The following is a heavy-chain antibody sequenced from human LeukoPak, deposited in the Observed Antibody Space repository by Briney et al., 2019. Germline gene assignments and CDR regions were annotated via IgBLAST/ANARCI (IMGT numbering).Heavy chain of an antibody. J-gene: IGHJ4*02. CDR3: ARIGESSGWYVDY. CDR1: GYTFTSYG. V-gene: IGHV1-18*01. Sequence: GASVKVSCKASGYTFTSYGISWVRQAPGQGLEWMGWISAYNGNTNYAQKLQGRVTMTRDTSTSTVYMELSSLRSEDTAVYYCARIGESSGWYVDYWGQGTLVTVSS. D-gene: IGHD6-19*01. CDR2: ISAYNGNT.